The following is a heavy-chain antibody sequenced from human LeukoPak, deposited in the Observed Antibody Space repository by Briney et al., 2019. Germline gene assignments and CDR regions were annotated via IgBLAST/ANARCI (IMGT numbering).Heavy chain of an antibody. V-gene: IGHV1-18*01. D-gene: IGHD6-19*01. CDR2: ISGYNGVT. CDR3: ARDRIGVAGTAPEY. CDR1: GYTFFSYG. J-gene: IGHJ4*02. Sequence: ASVKVSCKASGYTFFSYGISWVRQAPGQGLEWMGWISGYNGVTNYAQKLQGRVTMTTDTSTTTVYMELRSLRSDDTAVYHCARDRIGVAGTAPEYWGQGTLVTVSS.